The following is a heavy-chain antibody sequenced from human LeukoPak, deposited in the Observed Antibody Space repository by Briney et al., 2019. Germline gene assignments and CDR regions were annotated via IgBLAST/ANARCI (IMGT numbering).Heavy chain of an antibody. J-gene: IGHJ5*02. D-gene: IGHD2-15*01. V-gene: IGHV5-51*01. CDR1: GYSINNYW. CDR2: IYPADSDI. CDR3: ARQEYCSGGSCYTWFDP. Sequence: GESLKISCKGSGYSINNYWIGWVRQMPGKGLEWLGIIYPADSDIRYSPSFQGQVTISADKSISTAYLQWSSLKASDTAMYYCARQEYCSGGSCYTWFDPWGQGTLVTVSS.